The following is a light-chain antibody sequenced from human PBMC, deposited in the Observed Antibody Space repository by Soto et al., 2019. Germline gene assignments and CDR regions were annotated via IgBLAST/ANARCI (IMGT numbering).Light chain of an antibody. V-gene: IGKV3-15*01. CDR1: QTVSVN. J-gene: IGKJ3*01. Sequence: EIVMTQSPATLSVSPGERATLSCRASQTVSVNLAWYQQKPGQAPRLLIYGASTRATGVPARFSGSGSGTEFTLTISSLQSEDFAVYYCQQDNDWPPFSFGPWTRVDIK. CDR3: QQDNDWPPFS. CDR2: GAS.